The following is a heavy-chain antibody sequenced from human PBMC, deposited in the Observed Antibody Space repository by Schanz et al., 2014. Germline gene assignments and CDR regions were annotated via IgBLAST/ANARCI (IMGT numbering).Heavy chain of an antibody. D-gene: IGHD3-3*01. V-gene: IGHV1-69*04. J-gene: IGHJ3*02. CDR3: VTEKRMESGTWAKAFDI. Sequence: QLMQSGSEVRKPGSSVKVSCKASGGTFSSSTLTWVRQAPGQGLEWMGRIIPILDKTNYAQKFQGRLNMTRDTSTTTVYMELSSLRSDDTAMYYCVTEKRMESGTWAKAFDIWGQGTWVTVSS. CDR2: IIPILDKT. CDR1: GGTFSSST.